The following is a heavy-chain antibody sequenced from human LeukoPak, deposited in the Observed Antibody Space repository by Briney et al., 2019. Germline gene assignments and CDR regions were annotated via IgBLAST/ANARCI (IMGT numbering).Heavy chain of an antibody. Sequence: SETLSLTCTVSGGSISSYYWSWIRQPPGKGLEWIGYIYYSGSTNYNPSLRSRVTISVDTSKNQFFLKLSSVTAADTAVYYCAGASLLLWFGELPDYWGQGTLVTVSS. V-gene: IGHV4-59*01. CDR3: AGASLLLWFGELPDY. J-gene: IGHJ4*02. CDR2: IYYSGST. CDR1: GGSISSYY. D-gene: IGHD3-10*01.